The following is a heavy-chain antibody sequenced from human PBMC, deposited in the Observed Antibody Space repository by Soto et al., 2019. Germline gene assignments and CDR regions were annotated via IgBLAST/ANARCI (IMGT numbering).Heavy chain of an antibody. V-gene: IGHV2-5*02. CDR1: GFSLTTGXXX. D-gene: IGHD2-15*01. Sequence: QITLKESGPTLVKPTQTLTLTCTFSGFSLTTGXXXXGWXXXXXXXAXXXXXLIYWDDDKRYSPSLKSRLSITKDXXKNQXVXXMTXMXPXXXXXXXXXXSECSGADCXXRWYFGLWGRGTLVTVSS. CDR3: XXSECSGADCXXRWYFGL. CDR2: IYWDDDK. J-gene: IGHJ2*01.